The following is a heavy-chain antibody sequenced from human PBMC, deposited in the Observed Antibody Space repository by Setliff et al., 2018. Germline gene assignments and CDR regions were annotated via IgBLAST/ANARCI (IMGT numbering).Heavy chain of an antibody. CDR2: IYTSWST. J-gene: IGHJ4*02. CDR1: DDSISSRHYY. Sequence: SETLSLTCTVSDDSISSRHYYWSWIRQHAGKGLEWLGQIYTSWSTNYNPSLKGRATLSIDTSRNQFSLRLQSVTAADTAVYFCARDDPKHYDVSGYSVGYFDYWGRGTPVTVSS. CDR3: ARDDPKHYDVSGYSVGYFDY. D-gene: IGHD3-22*01. V-gene: IGHV4-61*09.